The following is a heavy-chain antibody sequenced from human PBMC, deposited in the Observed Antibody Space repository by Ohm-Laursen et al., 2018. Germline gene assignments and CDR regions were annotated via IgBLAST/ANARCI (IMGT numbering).Heavy chain of an antibody. CDR3: ARDGSYGDYYY. CDR2: IYHSGST. V-gene: IGHV4-39*07. D-gene: IGHD4-17*01. Sequence: SETLSLTCAVSGGSVSSGSYYWNWIRQPPGKGLEWIGSIYHSGSTYYNPSLKSRVTISVDTPKNQFSLKLSSVTAADTAVYYCARDGSYGDYYYWGQGTLSPSLQ. J-gene: IGHJ4*02. CDR1: GGSVSSGSYY.